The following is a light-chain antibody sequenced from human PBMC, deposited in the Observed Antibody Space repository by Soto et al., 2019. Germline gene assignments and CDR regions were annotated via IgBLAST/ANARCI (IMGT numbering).Light chain of an antibody. CDR2: SNN. J-gene: IGLJ1*01. V-gene: IGLV1-47*02. Sequence: QSVLTQPPSASGTPGQRVTISCSGSSSNIGSNYVYWYQQLPGTAPKLLIYSNNQRPSGVPDRFSGSKSGTSASLAISGLRSEDEADYYCAAWDDSLSGGVFGTGTKVT. CDR3: AAWDDSLSGGV. CDR1: SSNIGSNY.